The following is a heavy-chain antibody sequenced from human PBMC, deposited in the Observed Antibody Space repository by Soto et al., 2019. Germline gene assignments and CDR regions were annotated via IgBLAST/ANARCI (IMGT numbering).Heavy chain of an antibody. CDR3: ARGNTIFGVVIIPSPLNWFDT. CDR1: GFSFSNYN. D-gene: IGHD3-3*01. J-gene: IGHJ5*02. V-gene: IGHV3-48*02. CDR2: ITDSSDTV. Sequence: PGGSLRLSCVASGFSFSNYNMNWVRQAPGKGLEWVSYITDSSDTVHYADSVRGRFTISRDNAESSLYLQMNSLRDEDTAVYYCARGNTIFGVVIIPSPLNWFDTWGQGTLVTVSS.